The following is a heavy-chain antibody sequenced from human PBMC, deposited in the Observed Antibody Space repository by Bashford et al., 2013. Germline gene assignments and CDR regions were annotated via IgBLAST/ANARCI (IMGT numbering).Heavy chain of an antibody. Sequence: WVRQMPGKGLEWMGIIYPGDSDTRYSPSFQGQVTISADKSISTAYLQWSSLKASDTAMYYCAVLTTVTTEYYFDYWGQGTLVTVSS. CDR2: IYPGDSDT. CDR3: AVLTTVTTEYYFDY. V-gene: IGHV5-51*01. D-gene: IGHD4-17*01. J-gene: IGHJ4*02.